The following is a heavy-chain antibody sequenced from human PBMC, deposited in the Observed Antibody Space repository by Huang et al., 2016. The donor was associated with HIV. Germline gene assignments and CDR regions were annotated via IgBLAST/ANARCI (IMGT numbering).Heavy chain of an antibody. J-gene: IGHJ6*03. Sequence: QVQLQQWGAGLLRPSETLSLTCAVYGGSFSGYYGTWIRQPPGKGLEWIGEIKHSESTNSNPSLKSRVTISVDTSRNQCSLTLTSVTAADTAVYYCARGQGGYYYYYMDVWGKGTTVTVSS. CDR2: IKHSEST. V-gene: IGHV4-34*01. CDR1: GGSFSGYY. CDR3: ARGQGGYYYYYMDV.